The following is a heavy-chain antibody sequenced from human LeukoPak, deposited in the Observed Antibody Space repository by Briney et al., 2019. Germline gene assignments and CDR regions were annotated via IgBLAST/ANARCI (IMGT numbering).Heavy chain of an antibody. CDR3: ARDYGPETLDY. CDR2: INPSGGST. CDR1: GYTFTGYY. D-gene: IGHD4-17*01. J-gene: IGHJ4*02. Sequence: GASVKVSCKASGYTFTGYYMHWVRQAPGQGLEWMGRINPSGGSTSYAQKFQGRVTMTRDMSTSTVYMELSSLRSEDTAVYYCARDYGPETLDYWGQGTLVTVSS. V-gene: IGHV1-46*01.